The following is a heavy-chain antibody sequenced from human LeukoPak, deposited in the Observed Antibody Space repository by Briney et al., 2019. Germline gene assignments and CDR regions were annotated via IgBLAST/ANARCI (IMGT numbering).Heavy chain of an antibody. CDR2: MNPNSGNT. CDR3: AKETSYCGGDCYQYYFDY. CDR1: GYTFTSYD. D-gene: IGHD2-21*02. J-gene: IGHJ4*02. V-gene: IGHV1-8*01. Sequence: ASVEVSCKASGYTFTSYDINWVRQATGQGLEWMGWMNPNSGNTGYAQKFQGRVTMTRNTSISTAYMELNSLRAEDTAVYYCAKETSYCGGDCYQYYFDYWGQGTLVTVSS.